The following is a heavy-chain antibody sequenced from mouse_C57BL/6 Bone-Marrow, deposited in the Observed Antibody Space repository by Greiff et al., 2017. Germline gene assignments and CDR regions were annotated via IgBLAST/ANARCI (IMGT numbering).Heavy chain of an antibody. CDR1: GFNIKDYY. Sequence: VQLQQSGAELVRPGASVKLSCTASGFNIKDYYMHWVKQRPEQGLEWIGRIDPEDGDTEYAPKFQGKATMTADTSSNTAYLQLSSLTSEDTAVDYCTPVITTRVAGFDYWGQGTTLTVSS. V-gene: IGHV14-1*01. J-gene: IGHJ2*01. D-gene: IGHD1-1*01. CDR3: TPVITTRVAGFDY. CDR2: IDPEDGDT.